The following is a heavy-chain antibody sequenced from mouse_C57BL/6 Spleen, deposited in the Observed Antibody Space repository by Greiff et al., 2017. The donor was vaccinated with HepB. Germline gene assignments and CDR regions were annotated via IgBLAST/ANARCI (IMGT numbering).Heavy chain of an antibody. V-gene: IGHV5-4*01. CDR3: AREGDYGRFDY. D-gene: IGHD2-4*01. CDR2: ISDGGSYT. J-gene: IGHJ2*01. CDR1: GFTFSSYA. Sequence: DVKLVESGGGLVKPGGSLKLSCAASGFTFSSYAMSWVRQTPEKRLEWVATISDGGSYTYYPDNVKGRFTISRDNAKNNLYLQMSHLKSEDTAMYYCAREGDYGRFDYWGQGTTLTVSS.